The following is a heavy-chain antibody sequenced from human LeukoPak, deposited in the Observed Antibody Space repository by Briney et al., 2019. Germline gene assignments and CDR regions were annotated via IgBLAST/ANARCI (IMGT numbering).Heavy chain of an antibody. J-gene: IGHJ4*02. D-gene: IGHD1-26*01. CDR1: GFSFSSYG. Sequence: GGSLRLSCAASGFSFSSYGMHWVRQAPGKGLEWVSYISSSGSTIYYADSVKGRFTISRDNAKNSLYLQMNSLRAEDTAVYYCARDTTPCDYWGQGTLVTVSS. CDR2: ISSSGSTI. V-gene: IGHV3-48*04. CDR3: ARDTTPCDY.